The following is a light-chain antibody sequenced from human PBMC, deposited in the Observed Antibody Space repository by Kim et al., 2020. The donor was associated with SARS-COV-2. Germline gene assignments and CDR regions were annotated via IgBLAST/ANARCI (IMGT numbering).Light chain of an antibody. CDR3: GTWDNSLGVVA. Sequence: QSVLTQPPSVSAAPGQRVTISCSNVKFSSVSCYQQLPGRAPRLIIYDTYERHSGIPDRFSGSKSGTSATLDITGRQTGDEAEYYCGTWDNSLGVVAFGGGTKLTVL. V-gene: IGLV1-51*01. CDR2: DTY. J-gene: IGLJ2*01. CDR1: NVKFSS.